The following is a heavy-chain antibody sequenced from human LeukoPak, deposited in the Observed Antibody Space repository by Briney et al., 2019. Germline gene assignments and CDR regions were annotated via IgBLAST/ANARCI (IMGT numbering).Heavy chain of an antibody. D-gene: IGHD2-2*02. CDR1: GFIFSGYS. CDR2: ISSSSTTM. V-gene: IGHV3-48*04. CDR3: AKDLPGGGRDIVVVPAAIALDY. Sequence: SGGSLRLSCAASGFIFSGYSMNWVRQAPGKGLEWISYISSSSTTMYYADSVKGRFTISRDNAKNSLYLQMNSLRAEDTAVYYCAKDLPGGGRDIVVVPAAIALDYWGQGTLVTVSS. J-gene: IGHJ4*02.